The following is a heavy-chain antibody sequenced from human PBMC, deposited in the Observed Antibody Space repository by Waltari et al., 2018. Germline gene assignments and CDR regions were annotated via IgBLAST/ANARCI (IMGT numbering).Heavy chain of an antibody. CDR2: IDWDDDK. Sequence: QVTLKESGPALVKPTQTLTLTCTFSGFSLSTSGMRVSWIRQPPGTALEWLARIDWDDDKFYSTALKTRLTISKDTSKNQVVLTMTNMDPVDTATYYCARMRGARGTFDPWGQGTLVTVSS. J-gene: IGHJ5*02. CDR1: GFSLSTSGMR. V-gene: IGHV2-70*04. D-gene: IGHD3-16*01. CDR3: ARMRGARGTFDP.